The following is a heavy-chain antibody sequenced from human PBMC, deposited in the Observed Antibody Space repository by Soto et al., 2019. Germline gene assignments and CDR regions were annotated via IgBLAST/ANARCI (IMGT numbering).Heavy chain of an antibody. J-gene: IGHJ6*02. Sequence: GGSLRLSCAASGFTFSSYSMNWVRQAPGKGPEWVSSISSSSSYIYYADSVKGRFTISRDNAKNSLYLQMNSLRAEDTAVYYCARAPTYYYDSSGSRGYYYYYYGMDVWGQGTTVTVSS. V-gene: IGHV3-21*01. CDR2: ISSSSSYI. CDR1: GFTFSSYS. CDR3: ARAPTYYYDSSGSRGYYYYYYGMDV. D-gene: IGHD3-22*01.